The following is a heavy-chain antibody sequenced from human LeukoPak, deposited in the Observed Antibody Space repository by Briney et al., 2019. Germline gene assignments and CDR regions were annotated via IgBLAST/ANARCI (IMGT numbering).Heavy chain of an antibody. CDR2: IKRDGSEK. CDR1: GFTFTSYW. D-gene: IGHD6-13*01. V-gene: IGHV3-7*01. CDR3: ARDSYTSSSYDFDY. Sequence: GGSLRLSCAASGFTFTSYWMSWVRQAPGKGLEWVANIKRDGSEKYYVDSVKGRFTISRDNTENTLYLQMNSLRADDTAVYYCARDSYTSSSYDFDYWGQGTLVTVSS. J-gene: IGHJ4*02.